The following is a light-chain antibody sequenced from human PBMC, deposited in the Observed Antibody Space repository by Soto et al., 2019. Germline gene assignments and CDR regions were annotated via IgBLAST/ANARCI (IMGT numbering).Light chain of an antibody. CDR3: QQST. CDR1: RSVSSN. J-gene: IGKJ1*01. CDR2: GAS. Sequence: LDMRQAPSTLSVSPGERATLSCRASRSVSSNLAWYQQKPGQAPRLLIYGASTRATGITARFSGSGSGTDFTLTISRLEPEDFAVYHCQQSTFGQGTKVDIK. V-gene: IGKV3-15*01.